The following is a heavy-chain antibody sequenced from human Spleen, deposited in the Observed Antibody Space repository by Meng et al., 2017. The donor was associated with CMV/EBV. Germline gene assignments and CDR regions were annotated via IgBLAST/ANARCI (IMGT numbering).Heavy chain of an antibody. CDR1: GFTFSSYA. CDR3: ARDGYSYDSSGYYYVD. V-gene: IGHV3-30-3*01. Sequence: GGSLRLSCVASGFTFSSYAMHWARQAPGKGLEWVAVISYAGSNKYFVDSVKGRFTISRDNSKNKLYLQMNSLRAEDTAVYYCARDGYSYDSSGYYYVDWGQGTLVTVSS. CDR2: ISYAGSNK. J-gene: IGHJ4*02. D-gene: IGHD3-22*01.